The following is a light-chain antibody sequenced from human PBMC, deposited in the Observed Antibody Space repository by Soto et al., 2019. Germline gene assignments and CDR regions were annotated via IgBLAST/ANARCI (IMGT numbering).Light chain of an antibody. CDR2: DAS. Sequence: IQMTQSPSSVSASVGDRVTITCRAIRGISSYLAWYQQKPGKAPKLLIYDASSLESGVPSRFSGSGSGTEFTLTISSLKPDDFATYYCQEYQSYSRRFGQGTKV. V-gene: IGKV1-5*01. CDR1: RGISSY. J-gene: IGKJ1*01. CDR3: QEYQSYSRR.